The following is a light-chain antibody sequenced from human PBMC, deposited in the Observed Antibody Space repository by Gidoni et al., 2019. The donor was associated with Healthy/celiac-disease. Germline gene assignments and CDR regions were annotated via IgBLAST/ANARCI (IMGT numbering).Light chain of an antibody. V-gene: IGKV3-11*01. J-gene: IGKJ2*01. Sequence: EFVLHHPPATLSLSPGERATLSCRASQSVSSYLAWYQQKPGQAPRLLIYDASNRATGIPARFSGSGSGTDFTLTISSLEPEDFAVYYCQQRSNWPYTFGQGTKLEIK. CDR1: QSVSSY. CDR2: DAS. CDR3: QQRSNWPYT.